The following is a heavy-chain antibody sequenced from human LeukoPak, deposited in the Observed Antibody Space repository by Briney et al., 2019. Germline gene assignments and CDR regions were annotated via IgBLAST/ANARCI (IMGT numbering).Heavy chain of an antibody. CDR3: AKEMTAKGVTLGFDM. V-gene: IGHV3-23*01. J-gene: IGHJ3*02. CDR1: RFRFHHYA. D-gene: IGHD2-21*02. CDR2: ISGSGGNT. Sequence: GVALPLPYVASRFRFHHYALHWVRQAPGQGRAWVSGISGSGGNTYYADSVKGRFTISRDNSKNTLYLQMNTLRAEDTAVYYCAKEMTAKGVTLGFDMWGQGTMVTVSS.